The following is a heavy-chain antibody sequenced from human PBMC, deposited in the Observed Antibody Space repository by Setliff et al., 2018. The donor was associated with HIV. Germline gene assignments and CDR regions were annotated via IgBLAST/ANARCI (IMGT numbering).Heavy chain of an antibody. D-gene: IGHD3-3*01. J-gene: IGHJ4*02. V-gene: IGHV3-7*04. Sequence: GGSLRLSCAASGYTFSSYWMAWVRQCPGKGLEWVANIQQHGSEIHYVASVEGRFTISRDNAKNSLYLQMNSLTVEDTGVYYCARLYDRYDDSGYYHPVQALSYWGQGAQVTVSS. CDR3: ARLYDRYDDSGYYHPVQALSY. CDR2: IQQHGSEI. CDR1: GYTFSSYW.